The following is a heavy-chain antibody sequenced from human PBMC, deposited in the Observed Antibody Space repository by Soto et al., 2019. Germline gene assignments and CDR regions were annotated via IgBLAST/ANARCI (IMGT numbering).Heavy chain of an antibody. J-gene: IGHJ6*02. CDR1: GGSISSGGYY. CDR2: IYYSGST. Sequence: SETLSLTCTVSGGSISSGGYYWSWIRQHPGKGLEWIGYIYYSGSTYYNPSLKSRVTISVDTSKNQFSLKLSSVTAADTAVYYCAREDMDCSSTSCYLSGMDVWGQGTTVTVSS. V-gene: IGHV4-31*03. D-gene: IGHD2-2*01. CDR3: AREDMDCSSTSCYLSGMDV.